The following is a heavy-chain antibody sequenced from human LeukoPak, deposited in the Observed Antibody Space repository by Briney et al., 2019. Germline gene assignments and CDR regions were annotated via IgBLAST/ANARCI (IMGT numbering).Heavy chain of an antibody. CDR3: ARVVLTAAADYFDY. CDR2: IYSGGST. V-gene: IGHV3-66*01. D-gene: IGHD6-13*01. CDR1: GFTVSSNY. J-gene: IGHJ4*02. Sequence: PGGSLRLSCAASGFTVSSNYMGWVRQAPGKGLEWVSVIYSGGSTYYADSVKGRFTISRDNSKNTLYLQMNSLRAEDTAVYYCARVVLTAAADYFDYWGQGTLVTVSS.